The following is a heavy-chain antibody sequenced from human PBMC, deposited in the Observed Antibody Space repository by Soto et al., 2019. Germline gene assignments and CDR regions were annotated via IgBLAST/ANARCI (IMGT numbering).Heavy chain of an antibody. CDR1: GFSLTTGKMG. CDR2: IFSDNER. D-gene: IGHD4-17*01. J-gene: IGHJ6*02. Sequence: SGPTLVNPTETLTLTCTFSGFSLTTGKMGVSWIRQPPGKALEWLAHIFSDNERSYSTSLQGRLTISKDTSGSQVVLSMTNVDPVDTATYYCARMNVDSYQFYYAMDVWGQGTTVTVSS. CDR3: ARMNVDSYQFYYAMDV. V-gene: IGHV2-26*01.